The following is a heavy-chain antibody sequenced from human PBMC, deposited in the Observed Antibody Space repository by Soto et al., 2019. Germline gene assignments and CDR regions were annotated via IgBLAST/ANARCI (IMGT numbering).Heavy chain of an antibody. CDR1: GYTFTSYA. CDR2: INAGNGNT. CDR3: ARSRYGGYRSYDY. Sequence: QVQLVQSGAEVKKPGASVKVSCKASGYTFTSYAMHWVRQAPGQRLEWMGWINAGNGNTKYSQKFQGRVTITRDTAASTAYMELSSLRSEDTAVYYCARSRYGGYRSYDYWGQGTLVTVSS. D-gene: IGHD5-12*01. V-gene: IGHV1-3*01. J-gene: IGHJ4*02.